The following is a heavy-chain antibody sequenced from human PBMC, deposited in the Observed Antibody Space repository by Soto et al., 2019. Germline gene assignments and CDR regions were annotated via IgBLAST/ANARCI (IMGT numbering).Heavy chain of an antibody. CDR3: ASVWAGSGWYLGP. CDR2: INAGNGNT. V-gene: IGHV1-3*01. CDR1: GYTFTSYA. D-gene: IGHD6-19*01. J-gene: IGHJ5*02. Sequence: ASVKVSCKASGYTFTSYAMHWVRQAPGQRLEWMGWINAGNGNTKYSQKFQGRVTITRDXXXXXAXMXLXXXXSEXTAVYYCASVWAGSGWYLGPWGQGTLVTVSS.